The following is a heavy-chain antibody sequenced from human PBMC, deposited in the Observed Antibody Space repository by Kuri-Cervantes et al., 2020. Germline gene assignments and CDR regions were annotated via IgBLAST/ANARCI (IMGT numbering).Heavy chain of an antibody. CDR1: GFTFSSYA. V-gene: IGHV3-30-3*01. CDR3: ARDSHDIVDY. D-gene: IGHD3-9*01. CDR2: ISYDGSNK. J-gene: IGHJ4*02. Sequence: SCKASGFTFSSYAMHWVRQAPGKGLEWVAVISYDGSNKYYADSVKGRFTISRDNSKNTLYLQMNSLRAEDTAVYYCARDSHDIVDYWGQGTLVTVSS.